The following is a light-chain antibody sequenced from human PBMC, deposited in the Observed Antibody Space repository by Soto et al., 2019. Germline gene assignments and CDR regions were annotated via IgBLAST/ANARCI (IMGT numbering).Light chain of an antibody. J-gene: IGKJ1*01. V-gene: IGKV3-20*01. CDR1: QSVTANY. Sequence: IALTQSPGTLSLSPGERATLSCRASQSVTANYLAWYQQKPGQAPRLLTYAASIGATGIPDRFSGRGSGTDFTLTISRLEPEDFAVYYCLQYGIPLWTFGQGTKVEIK. CDR3: LQYGIPLWT. CDR2: AAS.